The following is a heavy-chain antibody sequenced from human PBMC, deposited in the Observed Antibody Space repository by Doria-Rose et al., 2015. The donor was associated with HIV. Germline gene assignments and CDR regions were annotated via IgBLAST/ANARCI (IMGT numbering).Heavy chain of an antibody. CDR1: GGSFSSSYH. CDR2: FYFSGST. D-gene: IGHD1-26*01. Sequence: QESGPRLVKPSETLSLTCTVSGGSFSSSYHWGWIRQTPEKGLEWIGNFYFSGSTYYNPSLKSRVTMSVDTSKTQFSLRLSSVTAADTAVYYFARDGIVGAFSYFAYWGRGILVT. V-gene: IGHV4-39*07. J-gene: IGHJ4*02. CDR3: ARDGIVGAFSYFAY.